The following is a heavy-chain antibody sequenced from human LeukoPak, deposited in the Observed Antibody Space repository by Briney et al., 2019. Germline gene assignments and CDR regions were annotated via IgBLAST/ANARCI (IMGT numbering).Heavy chain of an antibody. Sequence: GGSLRLSCAASGFTFSSYAMSWVRQAPGKGLEWVSAISGSGGSTYYADSVKGRFTISRDNSKNTLYLQMNSLRAEDTAVYYCAKLYHRSGSYYGLIDYWGQGTLVTVSS. D-gene: IGHD1-26*01. CDR1: GFTFSSYA. CDR2: ISGSGGST. CDR3: AKLYHRSGSYYGLIDY. J-gene: IGHJ4*02. V-gene: IGHV3-23*01.